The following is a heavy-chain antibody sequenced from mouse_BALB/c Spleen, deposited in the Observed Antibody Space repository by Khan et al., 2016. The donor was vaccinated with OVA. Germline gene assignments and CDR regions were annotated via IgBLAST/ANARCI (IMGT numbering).Heavy chain of an antibody. Sequence: EVELVEPRPGLVKPSQSLSLTCTVTGYSITCIYAWNWFRQLPGNKLEWMGYISYSGSTSDNQSLKSRISSWRDTSKIRFFLQWNSVTTEDAATYYCARGNYYGYAIDYWGQGTSVTVSS. CDR1: GYSITCIYA. V-gene: IGHV3-2*02. J-gene: IGHJ4*01. D-gene: IGHD1-1*01. CDR3: ARGNYYGYAIDY. CDR2: ISYSGST.